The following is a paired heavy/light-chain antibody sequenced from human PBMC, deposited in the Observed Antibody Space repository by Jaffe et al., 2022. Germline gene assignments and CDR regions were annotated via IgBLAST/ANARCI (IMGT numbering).Light chain of an antibody. J-gene: IGLJ2*01. Sequence: QSALTQPASVSGSPGQSITISCTGTSSDVGSYNLVSWYQQHPGKAPKLMIYEGSKRPSGVSNRFSGSKSGNTASLTISGLQAEDEADYYCCSYAGSSTLDVVFGGGTKLTVL. CDR3: CSYAGSSTLDVV. CDR1: SSDVGSYNL. V-gene: IGLV2-23*01. CDR2: EGS.
Heavy chain of an antibody. D-gene: IGHD3-10*01. J-gene: IGHJ4*02. CDR2: IYHSGST. CDR3: ARVYYYGSGSYWGVVYFDY. CDR1: GYSISSGYY. Sequence: QVQLQESGPGLVKPSETLSLTCAVSGYSISSGYYWGWIRQPPGKGLEWIGSIYHSGSTYYNPSLKSRVTISVDTSKNQFSLKLSSVTAADTAVYYCARVYYYGSGSYWGVVYFDYWGQGTLVTVSS. V-gene: IGHV4-38-2*01.